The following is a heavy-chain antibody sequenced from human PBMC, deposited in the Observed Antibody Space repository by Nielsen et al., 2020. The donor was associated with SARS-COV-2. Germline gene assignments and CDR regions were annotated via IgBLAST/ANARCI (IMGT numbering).Heavy chain of an antibody. D-gene: IGHD4-17*01. J-gene: IGHJ2*01. V-gene: IGHV3-13*01. Sequence: GESLKISCAASGFTFSSYWMHWVRQATGKGLEWVSAIGTAGDTYYPGSVKGRFTISRENAKNSLYLQMNSLRAGDTAVYYCARDGSYGDYVYSWYFDLWGRGTLVTVSS. CDR2: IGTAGDT. CDR3: ARDGSYGDYVYSWYFDL. CDR1: GFTFSSYW.